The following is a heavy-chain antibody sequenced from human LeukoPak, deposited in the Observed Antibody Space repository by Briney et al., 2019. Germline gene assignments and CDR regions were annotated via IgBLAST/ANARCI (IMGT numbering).Heavy chain of an antibody. J-gene: IGHJ4*02. CDR1: GASISSFY. CDR2: IYISGST. Sequence: KPSETLSLTCTVSGASISSFYWSWIRQPAGKGLEWIGRIYISGSTNYNPSLKSRVTMSLDTSKNQFSLKLTSVTAADTAVYYCSRGPESSGYYTFDFWGQGTLVTVSS. CDR3: SRGPESSGYYTFDF. V-gene: IGHV4-4*07. D-gene: IGHD3-22*01.